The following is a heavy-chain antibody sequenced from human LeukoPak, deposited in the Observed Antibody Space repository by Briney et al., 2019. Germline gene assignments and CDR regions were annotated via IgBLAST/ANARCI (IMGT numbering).Heavy chain of an antibody. CDR1: GGTFSSDA. D-gene: IGHD6-19*01. CDR2: IIPILERA. V-gene: IGHV1-69*05. Sequence: ASVKVSCKASGGTFSSDAISWVRQAPGQGLEWMGGIIPILERANYAQKFQGRVTITTDESTSTAYMELSSLRSEDTAVYYCARGESSGWYYYFDYWGQGTLVTVSS. CDR3: ARGESSGWYYYFDY. J-gene: IGHJ4*02.